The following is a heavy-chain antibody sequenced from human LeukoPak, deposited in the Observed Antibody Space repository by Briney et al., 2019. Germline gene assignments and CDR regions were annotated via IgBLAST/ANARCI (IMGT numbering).Heavy chain of an antibody. CDR3: ARGISVAVAGIGDY. Sequence: ASVKVSCKASGYTFTGYYMHWVRQAPGQGLEWMGWINPNSGGTNYAQKFQGRVTMTRDTSIGTAYMELSRLRSDDTAVYYCARGISVAVAGIGDYWGQGTLVTVSS. CDR1: GYTFTGYY. V-gene: IGHV1-2*02. J-gene: IGHJ4*02. CDR2: INPNSGGT. D-gene: IGHD6-19*01.